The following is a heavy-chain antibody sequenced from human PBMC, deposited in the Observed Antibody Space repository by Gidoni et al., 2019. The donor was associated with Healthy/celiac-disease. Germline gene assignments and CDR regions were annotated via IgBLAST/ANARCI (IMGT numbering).Heavy chain of an antibody. D-gene: IGHD5-12*01. J-gene: IGHJ6*02. CDR2: ISSSGSTI. Sequence: EVQLVESGGGLVQPGGSLRLSCAASGFTFSSYEMNWVRQAPGKGLEWVSYISSSGSTIYYADSVKGRFTISRDNAKNSLYLQMNSLRAEDTAVYYCARDAEDIVANHGGYYYYGMDVWGQGTTVTVSS. V-gene: IGHV3-48*03. CDR3: ARDAEDIVANHGGYYYYGMDV. CDR1: GFTFSSYE.